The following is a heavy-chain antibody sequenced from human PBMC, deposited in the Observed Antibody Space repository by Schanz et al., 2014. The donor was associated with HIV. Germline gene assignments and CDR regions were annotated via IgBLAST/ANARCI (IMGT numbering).Heavy chain of an antibody. CDR3: VKDFTASKGGFDY. Sequence: VQLVASGGGLVKPGGSLRLSCEASGFTFMRHTMNWVRQAPGKGLEWVSSISDRSDYLHYADSVKGRFTISRDPAKNTLFLHMNNLRGDDTALYYCVKDFTASKGGFDYWGQGTLVIVSS. D-gene: IGHD1-26*01. CDR1: GFTFMRHT. J-gene: IGHJ4*02. V-gene: IGHV3-21*04. CDR2: ISDRSDYL.